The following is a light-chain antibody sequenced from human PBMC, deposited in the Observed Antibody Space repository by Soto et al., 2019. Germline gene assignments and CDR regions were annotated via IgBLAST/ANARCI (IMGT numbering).Light chain of an antibody. CDR1: SGSVSTSYY. V-gene: IGLV8-61*01. Sequence: QTVVTQEPSFSVSPGGTVTLTCDLSSGSVSTSYYPSWFQQTPGQAPRTLIYNTNTRSSAVPDRFSGSILGNKAALTIAGAQADDEFDYYCVLYMGSGIWVFGGGTKLTVL. J-gene: IGLJ3*02. CDR3: VLYMGSGIWV. CDR2: NTN.